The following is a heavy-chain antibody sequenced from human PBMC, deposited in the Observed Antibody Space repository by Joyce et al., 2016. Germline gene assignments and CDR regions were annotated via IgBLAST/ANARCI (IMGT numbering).Heavy chain of an antibody. CDR3: ARGGGLDRRLDY. CDR1: GGTFSSYP. Sequence: QVHLVQSGAEVKKPGSSVKVSCKTSGGTFSSYPINWLRQAPGQGFEWMGGFIPMFGTSSYAQKFQGRVTITADESTSTAYMEMSSLRSEDTAVYYCARGGGLDRRLDYWGQGTLVIVSS. D-gene: IGHD1-1*01. CDR2: FIPMFGTS. J-gene: IGHJ4*02. V-gene: IGHV1-69*01.